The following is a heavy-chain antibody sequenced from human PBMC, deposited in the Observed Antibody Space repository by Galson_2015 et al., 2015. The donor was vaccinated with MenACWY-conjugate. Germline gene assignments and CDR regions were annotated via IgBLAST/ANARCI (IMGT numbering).Heavy chain of an antibody. Sequence: YNGNTNYAQKLQGRVTMTTDTSTSTAYMELRSLRSDDTAVYYCARDGGIVGATGEGDYWGQGTLVTVSS. CDR2: YNGNT. J-gene: IGHJ4*02. V-gene: IGHV1-18*01. D-gene: IGHD1-26*01. CDR3: ARDGGIVGATGEGDY.